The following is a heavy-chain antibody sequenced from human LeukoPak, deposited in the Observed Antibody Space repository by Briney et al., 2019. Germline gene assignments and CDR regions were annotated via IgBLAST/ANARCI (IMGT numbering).Heavy chain of an antibody. CDR2: IYYSGGT. J-gene: IGHJ2*01. Sequence: PSETLSLTCTVSGGSISSSSYYWGWIRQPPGKGLEWIGSIYYSGGTYYNPSLKSRVTISVDTSKNQFSLKLSSVTAADTAVYYCARDEAYYYGYFDLWGRGTLVTVSS. D-gene: IGHD3-10*01. V-gene: IGHV4-39*07. CDR3: ARDEAYYYGYFDL. CDR1: GGSISSSSYY.